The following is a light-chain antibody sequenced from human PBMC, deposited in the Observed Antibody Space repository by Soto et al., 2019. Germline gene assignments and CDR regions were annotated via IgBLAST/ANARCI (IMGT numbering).Light chain of an antibody. CDR3: QQRYNWPPVT. Sequence: EIVLTQSPATLSLSPGERATLSCRASQSVSTDLGWYQQKPGQAPRLLIYDASNRATGIPARLSGSGSGTDFTLPISSLEPEDFAVYYCQQRYNWPPVTFGPGTRREIK. J-gene: IGKJ5*01. CDR1: QSVSTD. V-gene: IGKV3-11*01. CDR2: DAS.